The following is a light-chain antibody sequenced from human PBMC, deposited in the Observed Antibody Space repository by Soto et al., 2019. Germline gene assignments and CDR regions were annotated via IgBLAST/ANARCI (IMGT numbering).Light chain of an antibody. CDR1: QSILYRSNGKEY. Sequence: DIVMSRSPDSLSVSLGERATINCKPSQSILYRSNGKEYLAWYQQKPGHPPKLLIYWASTWESGVPDRFSGSGSGTDFTLTISSLQAEDVAVYYCQQFFTTPLTSGGGTKVDIK. J-gene: IGKJ4*01. V-gene: IGKV4-1*01. CDR3: QQFFTTPLT. CDR2: WAS.